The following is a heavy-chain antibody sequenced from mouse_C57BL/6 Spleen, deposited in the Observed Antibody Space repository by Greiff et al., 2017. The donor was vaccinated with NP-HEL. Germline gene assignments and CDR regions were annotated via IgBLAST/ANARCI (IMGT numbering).Heavy chain of an antibody. CDR2: IWRGGST. V-gene: IGHV2-5*01. J-gene: IGHJ4*01. CDR3: AKNLNYGSSSYAMDY. Sequence: QVQLKESGPGLVQPSQSLSITCTVSGFSLTSYGVHWVRQSPGKGLEWLGVIWRGGSTDYNAAFMSRLSITKDNSKSQVFFKMNSLQADDTAIYYCAKNLNYGSSSYAMDYWGQGTSVTVSS. CDR1: GFSLTSYG. D-gene: IGHD1-1*01.